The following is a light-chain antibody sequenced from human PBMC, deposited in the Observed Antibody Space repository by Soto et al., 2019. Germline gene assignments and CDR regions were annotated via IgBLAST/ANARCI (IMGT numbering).Light chain of an antibody. CDR2: AAS. CDR3: QQANSFPYT. Sequence: DIQMTQSPSSVSASVGDRVTITCRASQGISSLLAWYQQKPGKAPKLLIDAASSLQSGAPSRFSGSGSGTDFTLTISRLQPEDFATYYCQQANSFPYTFGQGTKLAIK. J-gene: IGKJ2*01. V-gene: IGKV1-12*01. CDR1: QGISSL.